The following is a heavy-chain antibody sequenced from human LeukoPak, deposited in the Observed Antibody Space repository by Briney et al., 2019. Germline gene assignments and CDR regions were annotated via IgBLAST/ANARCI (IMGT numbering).Heavy chain of an antibody. D-gene: IGHD6-13*01. Sequence: PGGSLRLSCAASGFTFSSYSMNWVRQAPGKGLEWVSSISSSSSNIYYADSVKGRFTISRDNAKNSLYLQMNSLRAEDTAVYYCARGVAAAGYLLDYWGQGTLVSVSS. CDR1: GFTFSSYS. J-gene: IGHJ4*02. V-gene: IGHV3-21*01. CDR3: ARGVAAAGYLLDY. CDR2: ISSSSSNI.